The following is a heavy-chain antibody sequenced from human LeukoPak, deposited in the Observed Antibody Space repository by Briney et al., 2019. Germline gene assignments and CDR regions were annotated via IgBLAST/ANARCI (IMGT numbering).Heavy chain of an antibody. J-gene: IGHJ3*02. CDR2: ISADNGIT. V-gene: IGHV1-18*01. Sequence: GASVKVSCKASGYTFTKYGISWVRQAPGQELEWMGWISADNGITKYAQKFQGRVTMTTDTSTSTAYMELRSLRSDDTAVYYCARDRREQYCSSISCHGPDAFDIWGQGTMVTVSS. D-gene: IGHD2-2*01. CDR3: ARDRREQYCSSISCHGPDAFDI. CDR1: GYTFTKYG.